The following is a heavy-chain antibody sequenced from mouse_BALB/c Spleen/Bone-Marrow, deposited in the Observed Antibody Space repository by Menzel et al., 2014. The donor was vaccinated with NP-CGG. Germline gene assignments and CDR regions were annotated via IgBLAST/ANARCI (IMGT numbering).Heavy chain of an antibody. CDR3: AREDGLWYFDV. J-gene: IGHJ1*01. CDR2: ILPGSGST. CDR1: GYTLSSYW. D-gene: IGHD1-1*01. V-gene: IGHV1-9*01. Sequence: QVQLQQSGAELMKPGASVKISCKATGYTLSSYWIEWVKQRPGHVLEWIGEILPGSGSTNYNEKFKGKATFTADTSSNTAYMQLSSLTSEDSAVYYCAREDGLWYFDVWGAGATVTVSS.